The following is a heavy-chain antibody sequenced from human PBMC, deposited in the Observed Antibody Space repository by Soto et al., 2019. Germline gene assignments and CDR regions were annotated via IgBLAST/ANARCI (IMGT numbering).Heavy chain of an antibody. V-gene: IGHV1-3*04. CDR1: GYTFTSYA. D-gene: IGHD5-12*01. CDR2: INTGNGNT. CDR3: ARDPRLEVATMFDY. J-gene: IGHJ4*02. Sequence: ASVKVSCKASGYTFTSYAMHWVRQAPGQRLEWMGWINTGNGNTKYSQKFQGRVTITRDTSASTAYMELSSLRSEDTAVYYCARDPRLEVATMFDYWGQGTLVTVSS.